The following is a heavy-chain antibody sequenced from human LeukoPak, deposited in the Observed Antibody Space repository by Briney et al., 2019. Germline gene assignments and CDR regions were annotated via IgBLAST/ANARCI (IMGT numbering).Heavy chain of an antibody. CDR2: INHSGST. CDR3: ARGLVGATGGYFDH. CDR1: GGSFSSYY. Sequence: SETLSLTCAVSGGSFSSYYWNFIRQPPGEGLEWIGQINHSGSTASNPSFESRVTMSVDTSKSQFSLNLSSVNAADTAVYYCARGLVGATGGYFDHWGQGSLVTVSS. V-gene: IGHV4-34*01. D-gene: IGHD1-26*01. J-gene: IGHJ4*02.